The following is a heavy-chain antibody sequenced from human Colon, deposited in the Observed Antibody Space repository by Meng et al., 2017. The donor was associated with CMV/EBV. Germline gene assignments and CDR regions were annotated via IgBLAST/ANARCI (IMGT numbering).Heavy chain of an antibody. D-gene: IGHD2-2*01. Sequence: QGQLQRRGAGLLTSSETLSLTCGVYNASFSSYFWTWIRQPPGKGLEWIGEIFRDGSTKYNPSLQSRVTMSVDTSKNHFSLNLRSVTAADTAVYFCARATKPNCWEVLEYWGQGTLVTVSS. CDR2: IFRDGST. V-gene: IGHV4-34*12. CDR1: NASFSSYF. CDR3: ARATKPNCWEVLEY. J-gene: IGHJ4*02.